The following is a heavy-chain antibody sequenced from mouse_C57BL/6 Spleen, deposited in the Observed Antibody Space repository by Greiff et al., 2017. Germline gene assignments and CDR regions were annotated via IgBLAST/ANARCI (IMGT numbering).Heavy chain of an antibody. V-gene: IGHV5-6*01. CDR1: GFTFSSYG. D-gene: IGHD6-1*01. J-gene: IGHJ2*01. Sequence: EVKLMESGGDLAKPGGSLKLSCAASGFTFSSYGMSWVRQTPDKSLEWVATISSGGSYTYYPDSVKGRFTISRDNAKNTLYLQMSSLKSEDTAMYYCAIQEVQYYFDYWGQGTTLTVSS. CDR2: ISSGGSYT. CDR3: AIQEVQYYFDY.